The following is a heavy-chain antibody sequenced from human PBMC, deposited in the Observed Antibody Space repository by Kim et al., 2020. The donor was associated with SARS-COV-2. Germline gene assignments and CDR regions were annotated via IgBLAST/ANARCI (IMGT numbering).Heavy chain of an antibody. J-gene: IGHJ4*02. CDR3: AKGSGVEVTMVQGVIIDSYYFDY. CDR1: GFTFDDYA. V-gene: IGHV3-9*01. Sequence: GGSLRLSCAASGFTFDDYAMHWVRQAPGKGLEWVSGISWNSGSMGYADSVKGRFTISRDNAKNSLYLQMNSLRAEDTALYYCAKGSGVEVTMVQGVIIDSYYFDYWGQGTLVTVSS. D-gene: IGHD3-10*01. CDR2: ISWNSGSM.